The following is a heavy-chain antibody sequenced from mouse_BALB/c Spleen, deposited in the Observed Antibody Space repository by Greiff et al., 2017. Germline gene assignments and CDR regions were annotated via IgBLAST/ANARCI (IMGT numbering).Heavy chain of an antibody. D-gene: IGHD2-4*01. V-gene: IGHV5-6*01. CDR2: ISSGGSYT. J-gene: IGHJ3*01. CDR3: ARHAMSTTDQAWFAY. Sequence: EVKVVESGGDLVKPGGSLKLSCAASGFTFSSYGMSWVRQTPDKRLEWVATISSGGSYTYYPDSVKGRFTISRDNAKNTLYLQMSSLKSEDTAMYYCARHAMSTTDQAWFAYWGQGTLVTVSA. CDR1: GFTFSSYG.